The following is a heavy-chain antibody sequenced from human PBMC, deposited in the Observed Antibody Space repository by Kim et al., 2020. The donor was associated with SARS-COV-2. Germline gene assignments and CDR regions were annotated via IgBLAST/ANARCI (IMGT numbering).Heavy chain of an antibody. Sequence: KSRVTISVDTSKNQFSLKLSSVTAADTAVYYCARDRAYYDSSGYYAAFDIWGQGTMVTVSS. CDR3: ARDRAYYDSSGYYAAFDI. J-gene: IGHJ3*02. V-gene: IGHV4-31*02. D-gene: IGHD3-22*01.